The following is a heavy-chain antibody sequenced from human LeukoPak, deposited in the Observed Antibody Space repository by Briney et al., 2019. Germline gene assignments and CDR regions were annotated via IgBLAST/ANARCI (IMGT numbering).Heavy chain of an antibody. Sequence: GGSLRLSCAASGFTFSSYWMSWVRQAPGKGLEWVANIKQDGSEKYYADSVKGRFSISRDNARNSVYLQMASLRVEDTAVYYCARDPVEWELLLDYWGQGTLVTVSS. CDR2: IKQDGSEK. V-gene: IGHV3-7*01. CDR3: ARDPVEWELLLDY. D-gene: IGHD1-26*01. CDR1: GFTFSSYW. J-gene: IGHJ4*02.